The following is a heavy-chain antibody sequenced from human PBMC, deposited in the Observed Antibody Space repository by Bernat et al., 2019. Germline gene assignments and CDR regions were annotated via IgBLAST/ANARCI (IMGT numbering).Heavy chain of an antibody. J-gene: IGHJ3*02. CDR1: GFTFSGYN. D-gene: IGHD2-2*01. V-gene: IGHV3-48*02. CDR2: ISSSSSTI. CDR3: GGGLVGGTSWKTGCGSEI. Sequence: EVQLVESGGGLVQPGGSLRLSCAASGFTFSGYNMNWVRQAPGKGLEWVSYISSSSSTIYVADAVKGRFTIARDKAKNSLYLQMNSLGEEEAAVYYCGGGLVGGTSWKTGCGSEIWGQGTVVAGS.